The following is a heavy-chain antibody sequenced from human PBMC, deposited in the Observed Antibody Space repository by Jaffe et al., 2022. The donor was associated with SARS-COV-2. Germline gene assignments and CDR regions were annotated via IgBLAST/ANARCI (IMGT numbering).Heavy chain of an antibody. D-gene: IGHD4-17*01. J-gene: IGHJ5*02. CDR2: ISSSSSTI. CDR3: ARGLVNGDYEGLGNWFDP. CDR1: GFTFSSYS. Sequence: EVQLVESGGGLVQPGGSLRLSCAASGFTFSSYSMNWVRQAPGKGLEWVSYISSSSSTIYYADSVKGRFTISRDNAKNSLYLQMNSLRDEDTAVYYCARGLVNGDYEGLGNWFDPWGQGTLVTVSS. V-gene: IGHV3-48*02.